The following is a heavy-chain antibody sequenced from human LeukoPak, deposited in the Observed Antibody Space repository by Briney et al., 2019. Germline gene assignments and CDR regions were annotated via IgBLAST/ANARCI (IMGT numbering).Heavy chain of an antibody. CDR3: ARLSYNWNYYFDY. V-gene: IGHV4-34*01. J-gene: IGHJ4*02. CDR1: GGSXSGYY. D-gene: IGHD1-7*01. CDR2: INHSGST. Sequence: PSETLSLTCAVYGGSXSGYYXXWXXQPPXXXXXXXGEINHSGSTNYNPSLKSRVTISVDTSKNQFSLKLSSVTAADTAVYYCARLSYNWNYYFDYWGQGTLVTVSS.